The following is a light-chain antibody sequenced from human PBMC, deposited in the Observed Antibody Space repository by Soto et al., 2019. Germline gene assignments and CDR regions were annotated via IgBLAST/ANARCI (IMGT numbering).Light chain of an antibody. CDR3: SSYTSTSTLYV. V-gene: IGLV2-14*03. CDR1: SSDIGGYNY. J-gene: IGLJ1*01. CDR2: DVS. Sequence: QSALTQPASVSGSPGQSITISCTGTSSDIGGYNYVSWYQQLPGKVPKLIIYDVSNRPSGVSDRFSGSKSGNAASLTISGLQAEDAADYYCSSYTSTSTLYVFGTGTKVTVL.